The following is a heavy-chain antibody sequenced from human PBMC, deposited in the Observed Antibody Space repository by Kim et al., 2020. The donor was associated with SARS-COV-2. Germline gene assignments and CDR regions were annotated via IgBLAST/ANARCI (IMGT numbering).Heavy chain of an antibody. CDR2: IYSGGSST. J-gene: IGHJ3*02. Sequence: GGSLRLSCAASGFTFSSYAMSWVRQAPGKGLEWVSVIYSGGSSTYYADSVKGRFTISRDNSKNTLYLQMNSLRAEDTAVYYCAKDLRSWGDDAFDIWGQGTMVTVSS. CDR1: GFTFSSYA. D-gene: IGHD3-16*01. V-gene: IGHV3-23*03. CDR3: AKDLRSWGDDAFDI.